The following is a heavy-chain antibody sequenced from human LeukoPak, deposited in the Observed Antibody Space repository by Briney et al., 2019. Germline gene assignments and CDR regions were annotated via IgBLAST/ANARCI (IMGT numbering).Heavy chain of an antibody. J-gene: IGHJ5*02. V-gene: IGHV4-59*12. Sequence: TSETLSLTCTVSGGSISSYYWSWIRQPPGKGLEWIGYIYYSGSTNYNPSLKSRVTISVDTSKNQFSLKLSSVTAADTAVYYCARDDVRDYYGSGSYYSGWFDPWGQGTLVTVSS. D-gene: IGHD3-10*01. CDR2: IYYSGST. CDR3: ARDDVRDYYGSGSYYSGWFDP. CDR1: GGSISSYY.